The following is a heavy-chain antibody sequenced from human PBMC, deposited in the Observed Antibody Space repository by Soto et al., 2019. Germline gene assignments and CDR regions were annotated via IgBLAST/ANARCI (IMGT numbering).Heavy chain of an antibody. CDR3: ARQGYDILTGSIYYFDY. V-gene: IGHV5-51*01. CDR1: GYSFTSYW. D-gene: IGHD3-9*01. J-gene: IGHJ4*02. Sequence: GESLKISCKGSGYSFTSYWIGWVRQMPGKGLEWMGIIYPGDSDTRYSPSFQGQVTISADKSISTAYLQWSSLKASDTAMYYCARQGYDILTGSIYYFDYWCQGTLVTVSS. CDR2: IYPGDSDT.